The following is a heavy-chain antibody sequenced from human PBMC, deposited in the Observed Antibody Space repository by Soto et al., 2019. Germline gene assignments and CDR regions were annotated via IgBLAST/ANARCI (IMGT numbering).Heavy chain of an antibody. D-gene: IGHD3-22*01. CDR2: IYYSGST. Sequence: SETLSLTCTVSGGSISSGGYYWSWIRQHPGKGLEWIGYIYYSGSTYYNPSLKSRVTISVDTSKNQFSLKLSSVTAADTAVYYCARVAYYDSSGPKFDYWGQGTLVTVS. V-gene: IGHV4-31*03. CDR3: ARVAYYDSSGPKFDY. CDR1: GGSISSGGYY. J-gene: IGHJ4*02.